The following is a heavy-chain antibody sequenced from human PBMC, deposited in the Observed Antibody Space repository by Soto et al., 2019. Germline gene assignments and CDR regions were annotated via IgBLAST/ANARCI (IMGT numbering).Heavy chain of an antibody. V-gene: IGHV3-7*04. D-gene: IGHD6-19*01. Sequence: GGSLRLSCEASGFIFNDYWMTWVRQAPGKGLEWVANIQDNGSKKYYVDSVEGRFTISRDNAKNSVYLQMNSLRAEDTAVYYCAGDLSKEVLGYTTVWYDAFDIWGQGT. CDR2: IQDNGSKK. CDR1: GFIFNDYW. CDR3: AGDLSKEVLGYTTVWYDAFDI. J-gene: IGHJ3*02.